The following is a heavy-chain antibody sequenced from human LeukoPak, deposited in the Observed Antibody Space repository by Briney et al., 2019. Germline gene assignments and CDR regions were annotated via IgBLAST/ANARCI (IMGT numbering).Heavy chain of an antibody. V-gene: IGHV4-59*01. CDR2: IYYSGST. J-gene: IGHJ4*02. CDR1: GGSISNYY. CDR3: ARRTGYYAGFDY. D-gene: IGHD3/OR15-3a*01. Sequence: SETLSLTCTLSGGSISNYYWSWIRQPPGKGLEWIGYIYYSGSTNYNPSLKSRVTISLDTSKNQFSLKLSSVTAADTAVYYCARRTGYYAGFDYCGQGTLVTVSS.